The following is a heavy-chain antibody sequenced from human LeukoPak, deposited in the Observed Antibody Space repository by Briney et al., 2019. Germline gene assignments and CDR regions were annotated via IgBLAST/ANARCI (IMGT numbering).Heavy chain of an antibody. Sequence: SETLSLTCTVSGGSISSYYWSWIRQPPGKGLEWIGYIYYSGSTNYNPSLKSRVTISVDTSKNQFSLKLSSVTAADTAVYYCTSSGWYSWFDPWGQGTLVTVSS. D-gene: IGHD6-19*01. CDR2: IYYSGST. CDR1: GGSISSYY. CDR3: TSSGWYSWFDP. J-gene: IGHJ5*02. V-gene: IGHV4-59*01.